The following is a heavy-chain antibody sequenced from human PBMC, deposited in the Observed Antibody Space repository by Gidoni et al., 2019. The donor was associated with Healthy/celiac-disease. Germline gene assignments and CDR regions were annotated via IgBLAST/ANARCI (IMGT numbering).Heavy chain of an antibody. D-gene: IGHD2-2*02. V-gene: IGHV4-61*02. CDR2: IYTSGST. CDR1: GGSISSGSYY. J-gene: IGHJ6*02. Sequence: QVQLQESGPGLVKPSQTLSLTCTVSGGSISSGSYYWSWIRQPAGKGLEWIGRIYTSGSTNYNPSLKSRVTISVDTSKNQFSLKLSSVTAADTAVYYCARDWYTVNYSGMDVWGQGTTVTVSS. CDR3: ARDWYTVNYSGMDV.